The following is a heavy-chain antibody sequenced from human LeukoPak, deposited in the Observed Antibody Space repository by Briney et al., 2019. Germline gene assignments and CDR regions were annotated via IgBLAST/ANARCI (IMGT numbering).Heavy chain of an antibody. CDR1: GGSISSSSYY. CDR2: IYNSGNT. V-gene: IGHV4-39*01. J-gene: IGHJ4*02. CDR3: VRNYDFWSGSLHYFDY. Sequence: SETLSLTCTVSGGSISSSSYYWGWMRQPPGKGLEWIGSIYNSGNTYYNPSLKSRVTISVDTSKSQFSLKLKSVTAADTAVYYCVRNYDFWSGSLHYFDYWGQGTLVTVSS. D-gene: IGHD3-3*01.